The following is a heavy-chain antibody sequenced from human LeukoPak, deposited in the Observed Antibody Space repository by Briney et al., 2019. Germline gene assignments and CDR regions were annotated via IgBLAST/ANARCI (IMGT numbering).Heavy chain of an antibody. CDR3: AKDLGRLGTRTRYYFDY. J-gene: IGHJ4*02. CDR2: ISSSSSYI. CDR1: GFTFSSYA. V-gene: IGHV3-23*01. Sequence: GGSLRLSCAASGFTFSSYAMSWVRQAPGKGLEWVSSISSSSSYIYYADSVKGRFTISRDNSKNTLYLQMNSLRAEDTAVYYCAKDLGRLGTRTRYYFDYWGQGTLVTVSS. D-gene: IGHD2-2*01.